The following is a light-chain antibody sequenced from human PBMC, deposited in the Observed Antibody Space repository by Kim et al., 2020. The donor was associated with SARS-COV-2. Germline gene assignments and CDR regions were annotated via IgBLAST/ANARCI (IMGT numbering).Light chain of an antibody. J-gene: IGKJ2*01. CDR2: GTS. CDR3: HQYNTWPPGT. V-gene: IGKV3-15*01. CDR1: RSVHSN. Sequence: SPGGRATRSCRASRSVHSNLTWYQHKPGQAPRILIYGTSTRTTGIPARFSGSVSGTEFTLTISSLQSGDSAVYYCHQYNTWPPGTFGQGTKVDIK.